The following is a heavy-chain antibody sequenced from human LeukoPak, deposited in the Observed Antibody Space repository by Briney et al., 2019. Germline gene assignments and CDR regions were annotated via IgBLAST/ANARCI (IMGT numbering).Heavy chain of an antibody. D-gene: IGHD1-14*01. Sequence: GGSLRLSCAASGFTFSSYGMHWIRQAPGKGLEWVAFIRYDGSNKYYADSVKGRFTISRDNSKNTLYLQMNSLRAEDTAVYYCAKDTTPPKAGFDPWGQGTLVTVSS. CDR3: AKDTTPPKAGFDP. CDR2: IRYDGSNK. J-gene: IGHJ5*02. CDR1: GFTFSSYG. V-gene: IGHV3-30*02.